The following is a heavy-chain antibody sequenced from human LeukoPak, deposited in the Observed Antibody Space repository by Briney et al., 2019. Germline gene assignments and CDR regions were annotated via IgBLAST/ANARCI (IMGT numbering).Heavy chain of an antibody. Sequence: SQTLSLTCTVSGGSISSGSYYWSWIRQPAGKGLEWIGRIYTSGSTNYNPSLKSRVTISVDTSKNQFSLKLSSVTAADTAVYYCAREDGLLWFGELPYRNAFDIWGQGTMVTVSS. V-gene: IGHV4-61*02. D-gene: IGHD3-10*01. CDR1: GGSISSGSYY. J-gene: IGHJ3*02. CDR3: AREDGLLWFGELPYRNAFDI. CDR2: IYTSGST.